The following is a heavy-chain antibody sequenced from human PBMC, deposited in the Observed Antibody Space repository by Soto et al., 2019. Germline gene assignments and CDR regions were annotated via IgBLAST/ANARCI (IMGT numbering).Heavy chain of an antibody. V-gene: IGHV4-39*01. Sequence: QLQLQESGPGLVKPSETLSLTCTVSGGSISSSSYYWGWIRQPPGKGLEWIGSIYYSGSTYYNPSLKSRVTISADTSKTQFSLKLSSVTAADTAVYYCARHDSGTMSVTPYWGQGTLVTVSS. D-gene: IGHD3-10*02. J-gene: IGHJ4*02. CDR3: ARHDSGTMSVTPY. CDR2: IYYSGST. CDR1: GGSISSSSYY.